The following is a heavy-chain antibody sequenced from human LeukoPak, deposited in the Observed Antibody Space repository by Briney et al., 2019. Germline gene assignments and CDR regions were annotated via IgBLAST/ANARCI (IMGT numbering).Heavy chain of an antibody. CDR2: IDTSGGST. D-gene: IGHD6-19*01. CDR3: ARRSGIAVAGAFDY. CDR1: GFTFSRYG. J-gene: IGHJ4*02. Sequence: PGGSLRLSCAASGFTFSRYGMSWVRQAPGKGLEWFSAIDTSGGSTNYADSVKGRFTISRDNSKNTLYLHMNSLRAEDTAVYYCARRSGIAVAGAFDYWGQGTLVTVSS. V-gene: IGHV3-23*01.